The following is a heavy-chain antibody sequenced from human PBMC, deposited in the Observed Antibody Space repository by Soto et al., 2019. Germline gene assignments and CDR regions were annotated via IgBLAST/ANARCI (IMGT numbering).Heavy chain of an antibody. CDR1: GGTFSSYT. J-gene: IGHJ5*02. Sequence: GASVKVSCKVSGGTFSSYTISWVRQAPGQGLEWMGRIIPILGIANYAQKFQGRVTITADKSTSTAYMELSSLRSEDTAVYYCASSGTGFNWFDPWGQGTLVTVSS. CDR2: IIPILGIA. D-gene: IGHD1-1*01. V-gene: IGHV1-69*02. CDR3: ASSGTGFNWFDP.